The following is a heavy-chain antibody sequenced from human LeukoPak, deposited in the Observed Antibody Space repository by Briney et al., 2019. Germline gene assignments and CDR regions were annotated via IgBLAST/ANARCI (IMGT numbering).Heavy chain of an antibody. CDR1: GGSINSSTYY. CDR3: ARGLVGYYYYYYMDV. J-gene: IGHJ6*03. D-gene: IGHD2-15*01. CDR2: IYYTGST. V-gene: IGHV4-39*07. Sequence: SETLSLTCTVSGGSINSSTYYWGWIRQPPGKGLEWIGSIYYTGSTYYNPSLKSRVTISVDTSKNQFSLKLSSVTAADTAVYYCARGLVGYYYYYYMDVWGKGTTVTVSS.